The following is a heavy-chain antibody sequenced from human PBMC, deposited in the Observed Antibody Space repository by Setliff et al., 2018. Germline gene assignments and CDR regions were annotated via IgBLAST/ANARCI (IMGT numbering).Heavy chain of an antibody. CDR2: ICRGSNT. D-gene: IGHD3-10*01. V-gene: IGHV4-4*07. Sequence: SSETLSLTCTVSGGSMTSYYWSWIRQLAGKGLEWIGRICSSENTIGRICRGSNTHYNPSLQSRVTMSLDTSTNQFSLRLSSVTAADTAVYYCARTSRDGATYMDVWGKGTTVTVSS. J-gene: IGHJ6*03. CDR3: ARTSRDGATYMDV. CDR1: GGSMTSYY.